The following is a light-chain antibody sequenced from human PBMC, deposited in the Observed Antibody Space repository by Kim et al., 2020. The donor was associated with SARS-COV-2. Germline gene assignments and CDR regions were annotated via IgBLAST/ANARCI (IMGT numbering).Light chain of an antibody. J-gene: IGLJ2*01. CDR1: SLRIYY. Sequence: VTLGQTVRITCKGDSLRIYYATWYQQKPGQAPILVIYGKNNRPSGLPDRFSGSSSGNTASLTSTGTQAGDEADYYCNSRDSNDNVVFGGGTQLTVL. CDR3: NSRDSNDNVV. CDR2: GKN. V-gene: IGLV3-19*01.